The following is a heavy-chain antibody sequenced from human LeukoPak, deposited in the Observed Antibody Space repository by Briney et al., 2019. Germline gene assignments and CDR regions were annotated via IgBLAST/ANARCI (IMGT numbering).Heavy chain of an antibody. CDR3: ARDPEYSSGWYYYYYGMDV. Sequence: ASVKVSCKASGYTFTSYGISWVRQAPGQGLEWMGWISAYNGNTNYAQKLQGRVTMTTDTSTSTAYMELRSLRSDDTAVYYCARDPEYSSGWYYYYYGMDVWGQGTTVTVSS. D-gene: IGHD6-19*01. V-gene: IGHV1-18*01. J-gene: IGHJ6*02. CDR1: GYTFTSYG. CDR2: ISAYNGNT.